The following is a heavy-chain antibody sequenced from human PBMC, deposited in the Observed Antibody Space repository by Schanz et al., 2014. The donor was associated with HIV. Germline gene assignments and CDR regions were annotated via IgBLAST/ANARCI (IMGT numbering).Heavy chain of an antibody. V-gene: IGHV3-74*01. Sequence: EVQLVESGGGVVQPGGSLRLSCAASGFTFSSYWMHWVRQVPGKGLVWVSRIYSDGSTTSYADSVKGRFTISRDNAKNTLYLQMNSLRDEDTAVYYCARGATTYSSGYYYPDYWGQGTLVTVSS. J-gene: IGHJ4*02. CDR2: IYSDGSTT. D-gene: IGHD3-22*01. CDR3: ARGATTYSSGYYYPDY. CDR1: GFTFSSYW.